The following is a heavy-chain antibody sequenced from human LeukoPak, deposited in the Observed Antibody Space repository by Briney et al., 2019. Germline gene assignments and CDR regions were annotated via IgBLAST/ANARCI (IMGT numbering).Heavy chain of an antibody. V-gene: IGHV3-64*01. D-gene: IGHD4-17*01. J-gene: IGHJ3*02. CDR3: ARSTVTTYDAFDI. CDR1: GFTFSSYA. CDR2: ISSNGGST. Sequence: GGSLRLSCAASGFTFSSYAMHWVRQAPGKGLEYVSAISSNGGSTYYANSVKGRFTISRDNSKNTLCLQMGSLRAEDMAVYYCARSTVTTYDAFDIWGQGTMVTVSS.